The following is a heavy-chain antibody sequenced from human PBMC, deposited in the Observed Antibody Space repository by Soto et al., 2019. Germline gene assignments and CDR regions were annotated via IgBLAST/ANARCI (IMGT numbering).Heavy chain of an antibody. D-gene: IGHD3-10*01. J-gene: IGHJ4*02. CDR1: GFTFSVYA. CDR3: VKALYGGFTY. Sequence: EVQLVESGGDLVQRGGSLRLSCVASGFTFSVYAMSWVRQAPGKGLEWVSGISGSGDSTHYADSVKGRFTVSRDNSKSMLYLQTNSLRAEDTAIYYCVKALYGGFTYWGQGTLVTVSS. CDR2: ISGSGDST. V-gene: IGHV3-23*04.